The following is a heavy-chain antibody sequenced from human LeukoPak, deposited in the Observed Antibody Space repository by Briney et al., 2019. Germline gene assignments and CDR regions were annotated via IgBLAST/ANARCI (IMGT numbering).Heavy chain of an antibody. CDR1: GYTFTGYY. V-gene: IGHV1-2*02. D-gene: IGHD3-10*01. CDR2: INPNSGGT. Sequence: ASVRVSCKASGYTFTGYYMHWVRQAPGQGLEWMGWINPNSGGTNYAQKVQGRVTMTRDTSISTAYMELSRLRSDDTAVYYCARGVVTVWFGETNDYWGQGTLVTVSS. CDR3: ARGVVTVWFGETNDY. J-gene: IGHJ4*02.